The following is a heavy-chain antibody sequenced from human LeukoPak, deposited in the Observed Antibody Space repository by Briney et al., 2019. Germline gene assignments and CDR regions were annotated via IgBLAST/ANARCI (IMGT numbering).Heavy chain of an antibody. CDR3: ARNYGP. J-gene: IGHJ5*02. CDR2: IYGSGST. CDR1: GASVTMGSYY. V-gene: IGHV4-39*01. Sequence: SETLSLTCSVSGASVTMGSYYWAWIRQPPGKGLEWIGSIYGSGSTYYNPSLKSRVTISVDTSKNQFSLKLNSVTAADTAVYYCARNYGPWGQGTLVTVSS. D-gene: IGHD3-16*01.